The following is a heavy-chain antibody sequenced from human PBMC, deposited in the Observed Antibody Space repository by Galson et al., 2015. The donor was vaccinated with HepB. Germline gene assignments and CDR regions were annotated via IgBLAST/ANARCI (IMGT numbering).Heavy chain of an antibody. CDR2: IIPIFGSA. D-gene: IGHD3/OR15-3a*01. J-gene: IGHJ6*02. V-gene: IGHV1-69*13. CDR1: GGTFSGYA. Sequence: SVKVSCKVSGGTFSGYAINWVRQAPGQGLEWMGGIIPIFGSANYAQKFQGRVTIIADEFTSTAYMELSSLRSEDTAVYYCARRTGGHYFYDMDVWGQGTTVTVSS. CDR3: ARRTGGHYFYDMDV.